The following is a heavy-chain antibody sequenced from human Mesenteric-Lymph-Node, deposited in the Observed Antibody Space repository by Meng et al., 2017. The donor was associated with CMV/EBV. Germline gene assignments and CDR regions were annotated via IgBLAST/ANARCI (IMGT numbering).Heavy chain of an antibody. J-gene: IGHJ5*02. CDR3: ARDFGVATTSGRFDP. D-gene: IGHD3-3*01. CDR2: IYYSGST. V-gene: IGHV4-61*01. CDR1: GGSVSSDNYY. Sequence: GGSVSSDNYYWSWIRQPPGKRLEWIGYIYYSGSTNYNPSLKSRVTISVDTSKNQFSLKLTSVTAADTAVYYCARDFGVATTSGRFDPWGQGTLVTSPQ.